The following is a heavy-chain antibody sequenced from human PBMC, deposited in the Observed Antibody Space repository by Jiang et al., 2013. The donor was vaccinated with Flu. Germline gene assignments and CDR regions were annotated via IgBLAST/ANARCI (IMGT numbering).Heavy chain of an antibody. Sequence: LLKPSETLSLTCIVSGGSFSKFYWSWIRQSPGQGLEWIGEIDYSGNTNYNPSLKSRITMSIDIIKDRFSLNLNSVTAADTAVYYCARRGYASSIPQHFDNWGQGTPGHRLL. V-gene: IGHV4-34*01. CDR3: ARRGYASSIPQHFDN. J-gene: IGHJ4*02. CDR1: GGSFSKFY. D-gene: IGHD2-2*01. CDR2: IDYSGNT.